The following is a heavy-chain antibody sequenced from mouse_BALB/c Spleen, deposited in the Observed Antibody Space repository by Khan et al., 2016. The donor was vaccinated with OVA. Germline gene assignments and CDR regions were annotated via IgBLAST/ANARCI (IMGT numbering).Heavy chain of an antibody. CDR1: GYSITSDYA. D-gene: IGHD1-1*01. J-gene: IGHJ2*01. CDR3: ARSVTITTVVATDFDY. CDR2: ISYSGRT. Sequence: EVQLQESGPGLVKPSQSLSLTCTVTGYSITSDYAWNWIRQFPGNKLEWMGYISYSGRTSYNPSLKSRISITRDTSTNQFFLQLNSVTTEDTATYYSARSVTITTVVATDFDYWGQGTTLTVSS. V-gene: IGHV3-2*02.